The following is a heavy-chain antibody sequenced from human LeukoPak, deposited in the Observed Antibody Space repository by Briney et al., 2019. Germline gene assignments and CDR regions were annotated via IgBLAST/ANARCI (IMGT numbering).Heavy chain of an antibody. D-gene: IGHD3-22*01. CDR3: AKAYYYDSRETDY. Sequence: GSLRLSCAASGFTFSSYAMSWVRQAPGKGPEWVSAISGSGGSTYYADSVKGRFTISRDNSKNTLYLQMNSLRAEDTAVYYCAKAYYYDSRETDYWGQGTLVTVSS. J-gene: IGHJ4*02. CDR2: ISGSGGST. CDR1: GFTFSSYA. V-gene: IGHV3-23*01.